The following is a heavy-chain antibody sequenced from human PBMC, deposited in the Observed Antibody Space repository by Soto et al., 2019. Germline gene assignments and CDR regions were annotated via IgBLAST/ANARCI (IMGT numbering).Heavy chain of an antibody. D-gene: IGHD3-22*01. Sequence: GGSLRLSCAASRFTLSSYNMNWVRQAPGKGLEWVSYISSSSSTIYYADSVKGRFTISRDNAKNSLYLQMNSLRDEDTAVYYCATTRSGSYYLDAFDIWGQGTMVTVSS. CDR1: RFTLSSYN. V-gene: IGHV3-48*02. CDR2: ISSSSSTI. J-gene: IGHJ3*02. CDR3: ATTRSGSYYLDAFDI.